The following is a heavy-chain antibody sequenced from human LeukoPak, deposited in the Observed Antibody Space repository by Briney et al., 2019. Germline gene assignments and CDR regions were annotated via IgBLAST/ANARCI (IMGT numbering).Heavy chain of an antibody. D-gene: IGHD2-15*01. Sequence: SETLSLTCTVSGGSISSYYWSWIRQPPGKGLEWIGYIYYSGSTNYNPSLKSRVTISVDTSKNQFSLKLSSVTAADTAVYYCATTPSIVVVVAATPGTWGQGTLVTVSS. V-gene: IGHV4-59*01. CDR2: IYYSGST. J-gene: IGHJ5*02. CDR3: ATTPSIVVVVAATPGT. CDR1: GGSISSYY.